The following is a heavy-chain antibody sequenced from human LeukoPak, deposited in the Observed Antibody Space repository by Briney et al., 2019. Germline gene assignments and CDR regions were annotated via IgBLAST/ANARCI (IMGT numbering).Heavy chain of an antibody. D-gene: IGHD6-13*01. CDR2: IIPIFGTA. V-gene: IGHV1-69*13. J-gene: IGHJ5*02. Sequence: SVKVSCKASGGTFSSYAISWVRQAPGQGLEWMGGIIPIFGTANYAQKSQGRVTITADESTSTAYMELSSLRSEDTAVYYCARDKDSSSPNWFDPWGQGTLVTVSS. CDR1: GGTFSSYA. CDR3: ARDKDSSSPNWFDP.